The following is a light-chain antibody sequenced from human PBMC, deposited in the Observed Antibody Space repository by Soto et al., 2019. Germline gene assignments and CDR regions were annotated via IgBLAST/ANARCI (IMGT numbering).Light chain of an antibody. J-gene: IGKJ3*01. V-gene: IGKV3-15*01. Sequence: EIVMTQSAATLSVSPGERATLSCRPSQSVGSNLAWYQQKPGQAPMLLIYAASTRATGIPARFSGSGSGTDFTLTISRLEPEDFSVYYCHQYGTAPLTFGPGTKVDIK. CDR3: HQYGTAPLT. CDR1: QSVGSN. CDR2: AAS.